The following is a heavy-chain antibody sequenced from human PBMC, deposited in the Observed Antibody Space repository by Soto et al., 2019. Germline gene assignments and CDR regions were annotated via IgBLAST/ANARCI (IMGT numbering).Heavy chain of an antibody. CDR2: ISGSGIST. CDR3: VKLPVTTASYYYFGMDV. J-gene: IGHJ6*02. V-gene: IGHV3-23*01. Sequence: EVELMESGGGLVQPGGSLRLSCAASGFPFSTYPMNWVRQVPGKGLEWVSGISGSGISTFYADSVKGRFTISRDNPKNTVYLQMNRLRAEDTALYYCVKLPVTTASYYYFGMDVWGQGTTVTVSS. CDR1: GFPFSTYP. D-gene: IGHD4-4*01.